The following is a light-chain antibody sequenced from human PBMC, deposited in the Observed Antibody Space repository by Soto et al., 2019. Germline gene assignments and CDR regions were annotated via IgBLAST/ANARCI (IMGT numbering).Light chain of an antibody. CDR1: SSDVGAYNF. V-gene: IGLV2-14*03. J-gene: IGLJ1*01. CDR3: GSYTTSSNYV. CDR2: DVS. Sequence: QSALTQPASVSLSPGLSITISCSGTSSDVGAYNFVSWYQQHPDKAPKLMIFDVSNRPSGVSNRFSGSKSGNTASLTISGLQSEDEAEYYCGSYTTSSNYVFGTGTKVTVL.